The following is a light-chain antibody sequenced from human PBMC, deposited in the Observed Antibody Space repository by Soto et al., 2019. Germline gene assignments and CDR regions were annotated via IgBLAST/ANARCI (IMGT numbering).Light chain of an antibody. Sequence: VVMTQSPATLSLSPRQRATLSCRTSLSVSVYLDWYQQKPGQAPRLLISDASNRATGIPARFSGSGSGTDYTLTISSLEPEDFAVYYCQQRNDWRRGTFGQGTRLQIK. CDR2: DAS. J-gene: IGKJ5*01. CDR1: LSVSVY. CDR3: QQRNDWRRGT. V-gene: IGKV3-11*01.